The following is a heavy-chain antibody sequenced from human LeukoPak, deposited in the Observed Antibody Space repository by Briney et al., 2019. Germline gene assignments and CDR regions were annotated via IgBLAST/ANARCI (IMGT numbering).Heavy chain of an antibody. Sequence: PSETLSLTCTVSGGSISSGGYYWSWIRQHPGKGLEWIGYIYYSGSTYYNPSLKSRATISVDTSKNQFSLKLSSVTAADTAVYYCAREYCGGDCYSFGYWGQGTLVTVSS. CDR1: GGSISSGGYY. J-gene: IGHJ4*02. D-gene: IGHD2-21*02. V-gene: IGHV4-31*03. CDR2: IYYSGST. CDR3: AREYCGGDCYSFGY.